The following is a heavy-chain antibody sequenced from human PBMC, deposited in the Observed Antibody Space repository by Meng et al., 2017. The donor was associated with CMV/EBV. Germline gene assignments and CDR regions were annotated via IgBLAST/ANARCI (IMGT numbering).Heavy chain of an antibody. D-gene: IGHD1-14*01. V-gene: IGHV4-34*01. J-gene: IGHJ6*02. Sequence: SQTPSLTGAVYGGSFSGYYWSWIRQPPGKGLEWIGEINHSGSTNYNPSLKSRVTISVDTSKNQFSLKLSSVTAADTAVYYCARGLGRKPHYYYYYGMDVWGQGTTVTVSS. CDR2: INHSGST. CDR1: GGSFSGYY. CDR3: ARGLGRKPHYYYYYGMDV.